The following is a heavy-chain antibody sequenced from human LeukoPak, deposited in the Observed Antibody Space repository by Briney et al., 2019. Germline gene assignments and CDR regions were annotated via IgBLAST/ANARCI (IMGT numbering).Heavy chain of an antibody. V-gene: IGHV1-2*06. D-gene: IGHD2-2*01. Sequence: ASVTVSCKASGYTFTGYYMHWVRQAPGQGLEWMGRINPNSGGTNYAQKFQGRVTMTRDTSISTAYMELSRLRSDDTAVYYCARDRPYCSSTSCTQNENFDYWGQGTLVTVSS. CDR3: ARDRPYCSSTSCTQNENFDY. J-gene: IGHJ4*02. CDR1: GYTFTGYY. CDR2: INPNSGGT.